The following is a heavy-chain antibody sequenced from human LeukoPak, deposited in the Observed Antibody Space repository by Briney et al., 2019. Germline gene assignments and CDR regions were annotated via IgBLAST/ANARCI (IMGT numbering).Heavy chain of an antibody. CDR1: GYTFTSYY. Sequence: ASVKVSCKASGYTFTSYYMHWVRQAPGQGLEWMGIINPSGGSTSYAQKFQGRVTMTRDTSTSTVYMELSSLRSDDPAVYYCARMMTPRLYYDSSGYYYGAFDIWGQGTMVTVSS. D-gene: IGHD3-22*01. J-gene: IGHJ3*02. CDR2: INPSGGST. CDR3: ARMMTPRLYYDSSGYYYGAFDI. V-gene: IGHV1-46*01.